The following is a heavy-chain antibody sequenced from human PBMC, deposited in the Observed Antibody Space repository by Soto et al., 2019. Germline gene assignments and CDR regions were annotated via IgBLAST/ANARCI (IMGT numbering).Heavy chain of an antibody. D-gene: IGHD3-10*01. CDR1: GFTFSSYS. CDR2: ISSSSSTI. CDR3: AKDGVVRGVIFYYGMDV. V-gene: IGHV3-48*01. Sequence: GGSLRLSCAASGFTFSSYSMNWVRQAPGKGLEWVSYISSSSSTIYYADSVKGRFTISRDNAKNSLYLQMNSLRAEDTAVYYCAKDGVVRGVIFYYGMDVWGQGTTVTVSS. J-gene: IGHJ6*02.